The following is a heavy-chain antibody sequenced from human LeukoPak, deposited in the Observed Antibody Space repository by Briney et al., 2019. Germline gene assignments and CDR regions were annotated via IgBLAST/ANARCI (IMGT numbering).Heavy chain of an antibody. CDR1: GDSISTYY. CDR3: ARNRSGYSYDHAAFEI. V-gene: IGHV4-59*01. Sequence: PSETLSLTCTVSGDSISTYYWSWIRQPPGKGLEWIAYIDYRGSTTYNPSLRSRVTISVDTSRNQFSLKLSSVTAADTAVYYCARNRSGYSYDHAAFEIWGQGTMVTVSS. CDR2: IDYRGST. J-gene: IGHJ3*02. D-gene: IGHD5-18*01.